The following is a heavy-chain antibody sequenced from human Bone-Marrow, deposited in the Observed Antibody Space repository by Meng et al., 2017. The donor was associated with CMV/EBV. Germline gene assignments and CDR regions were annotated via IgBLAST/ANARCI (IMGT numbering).Heavy chain of an antibody. D-gene: IGHD3-3*01. CDR2: ISTYSDNT. V-gene: IGHV1-18*01. J-gene: IGHJ4*02. CDR3: AREWPRTIFGGD. Sequence: ASVKVSCKASGYTFTSYGISWVRQAPGQGLEWMGWISTYSDNTNYAQKFQGRVTMTRDTSISTAYMELSRLRSDDTAVYYCAREWPRTIFGGDWGQGTLVTVSS. CDR1: GYTFTSYG.